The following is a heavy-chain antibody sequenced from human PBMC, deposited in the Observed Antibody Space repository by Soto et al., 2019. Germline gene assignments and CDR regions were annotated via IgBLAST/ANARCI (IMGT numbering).Heavy chain of an antibody. CDR2: IGTAGDP. Sequence: PGGSLRLSCAASGFTFSSYDMHWVRQATGKGLEWVSAIGTAGDPYYPGSVKGRFTISRENAKNSLYLQMNSLRAGDTAVYYCARGLAYYYDSRDAGDAFDIWGQGTMVTVSS. CDR1: GFTFSSYD. J-gene: IGHJ3*02. D-gene: IGHD3-22*01. CDR3: ARGLAYYYDSRDAGDAFDI. V-gene: IGHV3-13*05.